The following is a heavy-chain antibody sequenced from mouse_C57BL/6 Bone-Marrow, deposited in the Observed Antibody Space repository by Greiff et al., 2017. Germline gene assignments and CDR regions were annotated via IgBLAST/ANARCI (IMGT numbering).Heavy chain of an antibody. V-gene: IGHV14-1*01. D-gene: IGHD2-5*01. CDR3: TTDYSILWFAY. CDR1: GFNIKDHY. J-gene: IGHJ3*01. CDR2: IDPEDGDT. Sequence: EVQLQQSGAELVRPGASVKLSCTASGFNIKDHYMHWVKQRPEQGLEWIGRIDPEDGDTEYAPKFQGKATMTADTSSNTAYLQLSSLISEDTAVYYCTTDYSILWFAYWGQGTLVTVSA.